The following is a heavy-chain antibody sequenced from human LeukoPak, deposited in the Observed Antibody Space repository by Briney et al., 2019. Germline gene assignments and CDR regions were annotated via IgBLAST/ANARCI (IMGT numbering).Heavy chain of an antibody. V-gene: IGHV4-31*03. D-gene: IGHD1-26*01. CDR1: GGSISSGGYY. CDR2: ISYSGNT. Sequence: PSETLSLTCTVSGGSISSGGYYWSWIRQHPGKGLEWIGYISYSGNTYYNPSLQSRITISVDTSKNQFSLKLNSLTAADTAVYYCARVVGATIGYWGQGTLVTVSS. J-gene: IGHJ4*02. CDR3: ARVVGATIGY.